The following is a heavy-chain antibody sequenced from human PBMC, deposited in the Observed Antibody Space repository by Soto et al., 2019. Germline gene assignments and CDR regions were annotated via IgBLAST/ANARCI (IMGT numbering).Heavy chain of an antibody. D-gene: IGHD3-10*01. J-gene: IGHJ5*02. Sequence: ASVKVSCKASGGTFSSYTISWVRQAPGQGLEWMGRIIPILGIANYAQKFQGRVTITADKSTSTAYMELSSLRSEDTAVYYCARDLYYGSGSYYNWFDPWGQGTLVTVSS. CDR2: IIPILGIA. CDR3: ARDLYYGSGSYYNWFDP. V-gene: IGHV1-69*04. CDR1: GGTFSSYT.